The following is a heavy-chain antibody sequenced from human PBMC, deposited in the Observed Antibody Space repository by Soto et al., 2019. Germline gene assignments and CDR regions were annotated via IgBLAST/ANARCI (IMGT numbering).Heavy chain of an antibody. CDR1: GFTFTRYS. CDR3: ARESEDLTSNFDY. V-gene: IGHV3-21*06. Sequence: GGSLRLSCAASGFTFTRYSMNWVRQAAGKGLEWVSSISSTTNYIYYGDSMKGRFTISRDNAKNSLYLEMNSLRAEDTAVYYCARESEDLTSNFDYWGQGTLVTVSS. J-gene: IGHJ4*02. CDR2: ISSTTNYI.